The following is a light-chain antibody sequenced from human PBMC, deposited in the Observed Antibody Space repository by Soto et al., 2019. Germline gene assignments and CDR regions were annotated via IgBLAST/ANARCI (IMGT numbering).Light chain of an antibody. Sequence: DIQMTQAPSTISASVGDRVTITCRASQSINAWLAWYQQKPGKAPKLLIYDVSTLDSGVPSRFSASASGTEFTLTISSLESDDFATYYCHQYHRYSTFGQGTRVDIK. V-gene: IGKV1-5*01. CDR3: HQYHRYST. CDR1: QSINAW. J-gene: IGKJ1*01. CDR2: DVS.